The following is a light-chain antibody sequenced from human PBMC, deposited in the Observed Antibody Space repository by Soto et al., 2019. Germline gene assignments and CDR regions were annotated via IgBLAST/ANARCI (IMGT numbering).Light chain of an antibody. CDR1: SSDFGGYNY. Sequence: QSALTQPASVSGSPGQSITISCTGTSSDFGGYNYVSWYQQHPGKAPKLIIYEVSNRPSGVSNRFSGSKSGNTASLTISGLQAEDEADYYCSSYTSSSTRVFGGGTKLTVL. J-gene: IGLJ2*01. CDR2: EVS. CDR3: SSYTSSSTRV. V-gene: IGLV2-14*01.